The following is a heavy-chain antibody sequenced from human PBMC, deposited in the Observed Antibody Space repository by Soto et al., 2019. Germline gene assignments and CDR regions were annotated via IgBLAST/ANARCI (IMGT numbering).Heavy chain of an antibody. D-gene: IGHD6-13*01. V-gene: IGHV3-23*01. CDR3: AKDYFVLSSEQPYYFGY. CDR1: GFTFSNYA. Sequence: EVQLLDSGGGLVQPGGSLRLSCAASGFTFSNYAMTWVRQGPGKGLEWVSGISGSGGRSYYADSVKGRFTISTDNSKSTLYLQMNSLRAEDPAVYYCAKDYFVLSSEQPYYFGYWGQGTLVTVYS. J-gene: IGHJ4*02. CDR2: ISGSGGRS.